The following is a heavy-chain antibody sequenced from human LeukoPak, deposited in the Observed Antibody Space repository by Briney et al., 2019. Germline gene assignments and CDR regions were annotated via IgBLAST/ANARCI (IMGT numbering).Heavy chain of an antibody. V-gene: IGHV3-7*03. Sequence: GGSLRLSCTASGFTFRSHWMTWVRQPPGKGLEWVANIKEDGTVKYYVDSVKGRFTISRDNSKNTLYLQMNSLRGEDTAVYYCAKRLEVVATTIDYWGQGTLVTVSS. D-gene: IGHD5-12*01. CDR3: AKRLEVVATTIDY. J-gene: IGHJ4*02. CDR1: GFTFRSHW. CDR2: IKEDGTVK.